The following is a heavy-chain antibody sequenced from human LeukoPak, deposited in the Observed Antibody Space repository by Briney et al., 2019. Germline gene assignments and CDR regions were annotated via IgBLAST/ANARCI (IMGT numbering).Heavy chain of an antibody. D-gene: IGHD3-22*01. Sequence: PGGTLRLSCAASGFTFSTYAMSWVRQAPGKGLEWVSGISGSGGSTFYADSVKGRFTISRDNSKNTLYPQMNSLRAEDTAVYYCAKDRAYYSDSSGYYLVRAYDYWGQGTLVTVSS. CDR1: GFTFSTYA. CDR2: ISGSGGST. V-gene: IGHV3-23*01. CDR3: AKDRAYYSDSSGYYLVRAYDY. J-gene: IGHJ4*02.